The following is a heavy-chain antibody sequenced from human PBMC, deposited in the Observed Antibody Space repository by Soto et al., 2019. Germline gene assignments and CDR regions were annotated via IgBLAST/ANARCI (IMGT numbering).Heavy chain of an antibody. D-gene: IGHD6-13*01. Sequence: EGQLLESGGGLVQPGGSLTLSCAASGFTFSTYAMSWVRQAPGKGLEWVSAISNSGGNIYYADSVKGRFTISRDNSKNTLYLQMNSLRAEDTAVYYCAKDLSEAAPGDYWGQGTLVTVSS. CDR3: AKDLSEAAPGDY. CDR2: ISNSGGNI. V-gene: IGHV3-23*01. J-gene: IGHJ4*02. CDR1: GFTFSTYA.